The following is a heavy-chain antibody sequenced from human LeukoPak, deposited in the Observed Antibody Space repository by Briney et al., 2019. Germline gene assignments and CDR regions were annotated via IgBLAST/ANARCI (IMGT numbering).Heavy chain of an antibody. CDR3: ARVRRTYYYYMDV. V-gene: IGHV4-38-2*02. CDR1: GYSISSGYY. J-gene: IGHJ6*03. Sequence: SETLSLTCTVSGYSISSGYYWGWIRQPPGKGLEWIGSIFHSGNTYYNPSLKSRVTISLDTSKNQFSLKLSSVTAADRAVYYCARVRRTYYYYMDVWGKGTTVTVSS. CDR2: IFHSGNT.